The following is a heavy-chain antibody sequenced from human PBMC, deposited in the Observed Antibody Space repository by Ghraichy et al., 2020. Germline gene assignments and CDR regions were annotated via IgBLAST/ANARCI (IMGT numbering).Heavy chain of an antibody. Sequence: SETLSLTCTVSGGSISSYYWYWSRQPPGKGLEWIGYIYYSGSTNYNSSLKSRVTISVDPSKNQFSLKLSSVTAADTAVYYCARDVVPSATKYGLYFWGQGTPGTVSS. CDR3: ARDVVPSATKYGLYF. CDR1: GGSISSYY. CDR2: IYYSGST. D-gene: IGHD2-2*01. J-gene: IGHJ6*02. V-gene: IGHV4-59*01.